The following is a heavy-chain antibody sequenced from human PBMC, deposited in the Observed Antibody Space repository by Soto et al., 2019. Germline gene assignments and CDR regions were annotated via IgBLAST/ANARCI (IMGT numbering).Heavy chain of an antibody. J-gene: IGHJ4*02. Sequence: QVQLQESGSGLVKPSQTLSLTCTVSGASISSGDYYWSWIRQPPGKGLEWIGCIYYTGSTYYNPSLKSRVTISVDTSKNQFSLRLTSVTAADTAVYYCASPTGDHGDYWGQGTLITVSS. CDR3: ASPTGDHGDY. CDR1: GASISSGDYY. V-gene: IGHV4-30-4*01. CDR2: IYYTGST. D-gene: IGHD2-21*02.